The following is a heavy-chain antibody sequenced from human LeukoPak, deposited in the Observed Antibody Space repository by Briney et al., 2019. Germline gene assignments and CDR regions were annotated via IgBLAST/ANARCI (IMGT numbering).Heavy chain of an antibody. Sequence: GRSLRLSCAASGFTFSSYGMHWVRQAPGKGLEWVAVIWYDGSNKYYADSVKGRFTISRDNSKNTLYLQMNSLRAEDTAVYYCARGDYGDYQGRMDVWGKGTTVTVSS. J-gene: IGHJ6*04. CDR3: ARGDYGDYQGRMDV. CDR1: GFTFSSYG. D-gene: IGHD4-17*01. CDR2: IWYDGSNK. V-gene: IGHV3-33*01.